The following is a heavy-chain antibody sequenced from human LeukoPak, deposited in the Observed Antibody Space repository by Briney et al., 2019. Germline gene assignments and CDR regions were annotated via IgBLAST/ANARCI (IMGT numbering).Heavy chain of an antibody. CDR2: ISSSGSTI. V-gene: IGHV3-48*03. D-gene: IGHD3-9*01. CDR1: GFTFSSYE. J-gene: IGHJ6*02. CDR3: ARDQRYDILTGSRGYYGTDV. Sequence: GGSLRLSCAASGFTFSSYEMNWVRQAPGKGLEWVSYISSSGSTIYYADSVKGRFIISRDNAKNSLYLQMNSLRAEDTAVYYCARDQRYDILTGSRGYYGTDVWGQGTTVTVSS.